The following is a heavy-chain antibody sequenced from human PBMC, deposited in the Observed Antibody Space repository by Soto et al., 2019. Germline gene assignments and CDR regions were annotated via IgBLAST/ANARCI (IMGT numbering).Heavy chain of an antibody. CDR1: GFTFSDYY. CDR2: ISSSSSYT. Sequence: GGSLRLSCAASGFTFSDYYMSWIRQAPGKGLEWVSYISSSSSYTNYADSVKGRFTISRDNAKNSLYLQMNSLRAGDTAVYYCARVVSRHYYDSSGYLPDYWGQGTLVTVSS. CDR3: ARVVSRHYYDSSGYLPDY. D-gene: IGHD3-22*01. J-gene: IGHJ4*02. V-gene: IGHV3-11*05.